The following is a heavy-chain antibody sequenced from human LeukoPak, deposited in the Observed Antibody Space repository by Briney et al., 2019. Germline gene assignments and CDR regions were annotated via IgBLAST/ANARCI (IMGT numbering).Heavy chain of an antibody. D-gene: IGHD3-10*01. V-gene: IGHV4-39*07. Sequence: SETLSLTCTVSGGSISSSSYYWGWIRQPPGKGLEWIGSIYYSGSTYYNPSLKSRVTISVDTSKNQFSLKLSSVTAADTAVYYCARGSPLWFGELPFDWGQGTLVTVSS. CDR3: ARGSPLWFGELPFD. CDR2: IYYSGST. J-gene: IGHJ4*02. CDR1: GGSISSSSYY.